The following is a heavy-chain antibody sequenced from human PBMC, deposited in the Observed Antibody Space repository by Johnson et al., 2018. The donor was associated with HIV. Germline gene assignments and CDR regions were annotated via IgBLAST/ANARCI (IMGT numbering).Heavy chain of an antibody. D-gene: IGHD1-1*01. V-gene: IGHV3-66*02. Sequence: EVQLVESGGGLVQPGGSLRLSCAASGFTVSSNYMSWVRQAPGKGLEWVSGINWDGGVTGYADSLKGRFTISRDNSKNTLYLQMNSLRAEETAVYYCAKDWYNWNDGGGYDAFDIWGQGTMVTVSS. J-gene: IGHJ3*02. CDR3: AKDWYNWNDGGGYDAFDI. CDR2: INWDGGVT. CDR1: GFTVSSNY.